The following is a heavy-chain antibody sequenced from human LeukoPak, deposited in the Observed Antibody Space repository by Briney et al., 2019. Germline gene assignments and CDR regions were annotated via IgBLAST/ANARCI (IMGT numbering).Heavy chain of an antibody. CDR2: ISYDGSNK. J-gene: IGHJ4*02. Sequence: PGGSLRLSCAASGFTFSSYAMHWVRQAPGKGLEWVAVISYDGSNKYYADSVKGRFTISRDNSKNTLYLQMNSLRAEDTAVYYCASGLDDSSGYNDYWGQGTLVTVSS. CDR1: GFTFSSYA. V-gene: IGHV3-30-3*01. D-gene: IGHD3-22*01. CDR3: ASGLDDSSGYNDY.